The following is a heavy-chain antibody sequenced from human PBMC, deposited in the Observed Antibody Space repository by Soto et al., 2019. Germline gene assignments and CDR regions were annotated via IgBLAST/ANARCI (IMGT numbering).Heavy chain of an antibody. CDR2: ISSSSSYI. Sequence: GGSLRLSCAASGFTFSSYSMNWVRQAPGKGLEWVSSISSSSSYIYYADSVKGRFTISRDNAKNSLYLQMNSLRAEDTAVYYCAVMVRGVIRPMDVWGQGTTVTVSS. V-gene: IGHV3-21*01. J-gene: IGHJ6*02. D-gene: IGHD3-10*01. CDR1: GFTFSSYS. CDR3: AVMVRGVIRPMDV.